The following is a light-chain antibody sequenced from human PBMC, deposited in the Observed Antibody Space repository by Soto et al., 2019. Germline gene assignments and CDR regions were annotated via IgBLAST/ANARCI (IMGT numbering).Light chain of an antibody. CDR3: QQYNNWPPIT. Sequence: EIVVTQTPGTLSVSPWERATLSCRASQSVSSNLAWYQQKPGQAPRLVIYGASTRATGIPARFSGSGSGTEFTLTISSLQSEDFAVYYCQQYNNWPPITFGQGTRLEI. J-gene: IGKJ5*01. CDR1: QSVSSN. CDR2: GAS. V-gene: IGKV3-15*01.